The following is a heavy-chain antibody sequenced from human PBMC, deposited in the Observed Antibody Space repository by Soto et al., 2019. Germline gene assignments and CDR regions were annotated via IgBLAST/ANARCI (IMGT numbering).Heavy chain of an antibody. CDR1: GYTLTELS. D-gene: IGHD1-26*01. Sequence: QVQLIQSGAEVKKPGASVRVSCKVSGYTLTELSMHWVRQTPGKGLEWMGGFDPEGDETIYAQNFQGRVTMTEDTSTDTAYMELSSLTSEDTAVYYCATEIVGAPGAFDIWGQGTLVTIS. V-gene: IGHV1-24*01. J-gene: IGHJ3*02. CDR2: FDPEGDET. CDR3: ATEIVGAPGAFDI.